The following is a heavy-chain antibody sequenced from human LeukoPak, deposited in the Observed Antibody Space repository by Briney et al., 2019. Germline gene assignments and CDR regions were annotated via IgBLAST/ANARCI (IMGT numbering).Heavy chain of an antibody. V-gene: IGHV3-23*01. CDR2: ISGSGGST. J-gene: IGHJ3*02. Sequence: GSLRLSCAASGFTFSSYAMSWVRQGPGKGLEWVSAISGSGGSTYYADSVKGRFTISRDNSKNTLYLQMNSLRAEDTAVYYCAKVATVTTRGSGAFDIWGQGTMVTVSS. CDR3: AKVATVTTRGSGAFDI. CDR1: GFTFSSYA. D-gene: IGHD4-17*01.